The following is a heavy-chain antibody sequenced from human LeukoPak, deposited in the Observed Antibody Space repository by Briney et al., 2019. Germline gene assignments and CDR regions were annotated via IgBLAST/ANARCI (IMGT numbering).Heavy chain of an antibody. Sequence: ASVKVSCKASGYTFTEYGINWVRQAPGHGLEWMGWVSPYNGDTRYTQKFQDRVTLTTDTSTSTAYMELRSLTSDDTAVYYCVRVGRSLRAFDIWGQGTMITVSS. D-gene: IGHD3-10*01. CDR2: VSPYNGDT. CDR3: VRVGRSLRAFDI. J-gene: IGHJ3*02. V-gene: IGHV1-18*01. CDR1: GYTFTEYG.